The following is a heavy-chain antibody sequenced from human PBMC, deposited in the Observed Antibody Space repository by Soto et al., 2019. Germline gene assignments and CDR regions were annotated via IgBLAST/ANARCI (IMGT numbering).Heavy chain of an antibody. Sequence: LRLSCAASGFTFSSYWMHWVRQVPGKGLVWVSRINTDGSITSHADSVKGRFTISRDNAKNTLYLQMNSLRADDTAVYYCTRDSGGRDDYWGQGALVTVSS. CDR1: GFTFSSYW. CDR3: TRDSGGRDDY. CDR2: INTDGSIT. J-gene: IGHJ4*02. V-gene: IGHV3-74*01. D-gene: IGHD2-15*01.